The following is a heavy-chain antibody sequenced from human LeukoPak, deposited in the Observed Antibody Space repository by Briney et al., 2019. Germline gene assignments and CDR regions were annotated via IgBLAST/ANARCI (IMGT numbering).Heavy chain of an antibody. CDR2: IDHSDSYT. V-gene: IGHV5-10-1*01. Sequence: GESLKISCKGSGYTFTSYWLSWVRQMPGKGLEWMGRIDHSDSYTNYSPSFQGHVTISADKSISTAYLQWSSLKASDTAMYYCAGSITIFGVITRPNYYYGMDVWRQGTTVSVSS. CDR3: AGSITIFGVITRPNYYYGMDV. D-gene: IGHD3-3*01. CDR1: GYTFTSYW. J-gene: IGHJ6*02.